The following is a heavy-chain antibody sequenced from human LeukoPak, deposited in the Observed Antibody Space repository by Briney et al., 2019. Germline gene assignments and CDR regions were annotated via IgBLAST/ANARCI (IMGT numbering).Heavy chain of an antibody. CDR1: GGSISGYY. J-gene: IGHJ5*02. CDR3: ARDSSGWYHWFDP. V-gene: IGHV4-59*01. CDR2: IYYSGST. D-gene: IGHD6-19*01. Sequence: SSETLSLTCTVSGGSISGYYWSWIRQPPGKGLEWIGYIYYSGSTNYNPSLKSRVTISVDTSKNQFSLKLSSVTAADTAVYYCARDSSGWYHWFDPWGQGTLVTVSS.